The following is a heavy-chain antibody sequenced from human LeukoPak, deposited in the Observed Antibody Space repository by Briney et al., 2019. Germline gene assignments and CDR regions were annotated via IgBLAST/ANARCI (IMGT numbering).Heavy chain of an antibody. Sequence: GGSLRLSCAASGFTFSTYTFHWVPQSPGKGLEWLAVQDANNQYYTDSVKGRFTVSRDNSKNTLYLQMNSLRAEDTAVYYCARDYGDGYYYYGMDVWGQGTTVTVSS. CDR2: QDANNQ. D-gene: IGHD4-17*01. V-gene: IGHV3-30-3*01. CDR1: GFTFSTYT. CDR3: ARDYGDGYYYYGMDV. J-gene: IGHJ6*02.